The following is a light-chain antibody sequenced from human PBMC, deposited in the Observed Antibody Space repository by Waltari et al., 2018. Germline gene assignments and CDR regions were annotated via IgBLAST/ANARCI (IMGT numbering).Light chain of an antibody. J-gene: IGLJ7*01. CDR3: GTWDSSLSGAV. CDR1: RSNLGNNY. Sequence: QSVLTQPPSVSAAPGQRVTIPCPGGRSNLGNNYVSWYRHFPGTAPKLLIYEDTERPSGIAGRFSGSKSGTSATMDITGLQAGDEADYYCGTWDSSLSGAVFGGGTHLTVL. V-gene: IGLV1-51*02. CDR2: EDT.